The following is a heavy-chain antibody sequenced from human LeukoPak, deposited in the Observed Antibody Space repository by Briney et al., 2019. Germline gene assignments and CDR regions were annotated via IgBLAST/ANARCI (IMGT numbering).Heavy chain of an antibody. D-gene: IGHD4/OR15-4a*01. CDR3: ARSRYGAYYFDY. V-gene: IGHV3-30*03. J-gene: IGHJ4*02. CDR2: ISYDGSNK. CDR1: GFTFSIYG. Sequence: GGSLRLSCAASGFTFSIYGMHWVRQAPGKGLEWVAVISYDGSNKYYADSVKGRFTISRDNSKNTLYLQMNSLRAEDTAVYYCARSRYGAYYFDYWGQGTLVTVSS.